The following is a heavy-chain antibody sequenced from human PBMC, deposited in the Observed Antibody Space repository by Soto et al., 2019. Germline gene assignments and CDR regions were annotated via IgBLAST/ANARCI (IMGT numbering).Heavy chain of an antibody. CDR2: IKQDGSEK. CDR1: GFTFSSYW. V-gene: IGHV3-7*05. J-gene: IGHJ4*02. CDR3: ARDVPNYLGYCSGGSCYFDY. D-gene: IGHD2-15*01. Sequence: PGGSLRLSCAASGFTFSSYWMSWVRQAPGKGLEWVANIKQDGSEKYYVDSVKGRFTISRDNAKNSLYLQMNSLRAEDTAVYYCARDVPNYLGYCSGGSCYFDYWGQGTLVTVSS.